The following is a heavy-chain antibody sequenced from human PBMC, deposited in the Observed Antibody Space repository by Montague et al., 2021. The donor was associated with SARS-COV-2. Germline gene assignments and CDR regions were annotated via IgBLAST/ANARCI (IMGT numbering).Heavy chain of an antibody. CDR3: ARVSSSWSQDYYYYMDV. J-gene: IGHJ6*03. D-gene: IGHD6-13*01. V-gene: IGHV2-70*04. CDR2: IDWDDDK. Sequence: PALGKPTQTLTLTCTFSGFSLSTRGMRVSWIRQPPGKALEWLARIDWDDDKYYSTSLKTRLTISKDTSKNQVVLTMTNMDPVDTATYYCARVSSSWSQDYYYYMDVWGKGTTVTVSS. CDR1: GFSLSTRGMR.